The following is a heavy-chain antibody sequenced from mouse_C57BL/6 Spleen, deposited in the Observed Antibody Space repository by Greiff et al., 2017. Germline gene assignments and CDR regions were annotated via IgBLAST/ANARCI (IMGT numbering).Heavy chain of an antibody. D-gene: IGHD1-1*01. Sequence: VQLQQSGPELVKPGASVKISCKASGYTFTDYYMNWVKQSHGKSLEWIGDINPNNGGTSYNQKFKGKATLTVDKSSSTAYMELRSLISEDSAVYYCARGYGSYYAMDYWGQGTSVTVSS. CDR2: INPNNGGT. J-gene: IGHJ4*01. V-gene: IGHV1-26*01. CDR1: GYTFTDYY. CDR3: ARGYGSYYAMDY.